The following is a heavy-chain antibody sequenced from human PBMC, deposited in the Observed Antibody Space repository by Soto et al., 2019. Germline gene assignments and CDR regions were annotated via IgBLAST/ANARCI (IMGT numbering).Heavy chain of an antibody. CDR2: ISSSGSTI. V-gene: IGHV3-48*01. CDR3: ARNPHPGIVVVPAAPANFDY. Sequence: EVQLVESGGGLVQPGGSLRLSCAASGFTFSSYSMNWVRQAPGKGLEWVSYISSSGSTIYNADSVKGRFTISRDNAKNALYLQMNILRAEDTAVYYCARNPHPGIVVVPAAPANFDYWGQGTLVTVSS. J-gene: IGHJ4*02. CDR1: GFTFSSYS. D-gene: IGHD2-2*01.